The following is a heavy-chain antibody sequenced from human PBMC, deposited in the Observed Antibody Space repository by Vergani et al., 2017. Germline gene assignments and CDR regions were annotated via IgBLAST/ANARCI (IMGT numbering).Heavy chain of an antibody. CDR1: GYPFTSYY. D-gene: IGHD5-12*01. V-gene: IGHV1-46*01. J-gene: IGHJ4*02. CDR3: AGSRIVATIKDTIDY. CDR2: INPSGGST. Sequence: QVQLVQSGAEVKKPGASVKVSCKASGYPFTSYYMHWVRQAPGQGLEWMGIINPSGGSTSYAQKFQGRVTMTRDTSTSTVYMELSSLRSEDTAVYYCAGSRIVATIKDTIDYWGQGTLVTVSS.